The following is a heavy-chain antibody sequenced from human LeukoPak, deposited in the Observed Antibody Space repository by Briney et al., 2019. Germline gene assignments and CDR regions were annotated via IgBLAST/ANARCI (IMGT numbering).Heavy chain of an antibody. CDR1: GITISRYW. CDR3: TMFTSGWD. J-gene: IGHJ4*02. D-gene: IGHD6-19*01. CDR2: VNGDGSTT. V-gene: IGHV3-74*01. Sequence: PGGSLRLSCAASGITISRYWMHWVRQAPGKGLVWVSRVNGDGSTTNYADSVKGRFTISRDNAKNTMSLQMTSLRADDTAVYYCTMFTSGWDWGQGTLVTVSS.